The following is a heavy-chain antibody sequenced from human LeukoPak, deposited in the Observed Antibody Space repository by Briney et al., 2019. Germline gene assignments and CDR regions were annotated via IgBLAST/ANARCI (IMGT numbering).Heavy chain of an antibody. J-gene: IGHJ4*02. D-gene: IGHD6-19*01. CDR1: GFTFSKYW. Sequence: GGSLRPSCAASGFTFSKYWMTWVRQAPGKGLEWLANISEDGSEKKYVDSVKGRVTISRDNAKNSLYLQMNSLRAEDTAVYYCARGSGWCDYWGQGALVTVSS. CDR2: ISEDGSEK. V-gene: IGHV3-7*04. CDR3: ARGSGWCDY.